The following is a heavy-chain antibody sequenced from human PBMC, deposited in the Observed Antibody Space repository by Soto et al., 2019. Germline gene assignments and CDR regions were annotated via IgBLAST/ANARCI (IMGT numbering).Heavy chain of an antibody. Sequence: SLRLSCAASGFTFSSYSMNWVRQAPGKGLEWVSSISSSSSYIYYADSVKGRFTISRDNAKNSLYLQMNSLRAEDTAVYYCASGPGLGYCSSTSCRHGYWGQGTLVTVSS. CDR3: ASGPGLGYCSSTSCRHGY. CDR2: ISSSSSYI. J-gene: IGHJ4*02. CDR1: GFTFSSYS. D-gene: IGHD2-2*01. V-gene: IGHV3-21*01.